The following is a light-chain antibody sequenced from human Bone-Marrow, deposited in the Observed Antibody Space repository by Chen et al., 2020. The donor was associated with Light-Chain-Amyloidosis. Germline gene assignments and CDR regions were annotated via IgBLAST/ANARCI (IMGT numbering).Light chain of an antibody. Sequence: VVLTQSPLTLPVTLGQPASISCRSNQSPVHSNRETYLSWFQQRPGQSPRLLVYKVSYRDSGVPDRFSGSGSGTDFTLRISRVEAEDVGFYYCVQGTHWPPLFGPGTRVEIK. CDR2: KVS. CDR3: VQGTHWPPL. CDR1: QSPVHSNRETY. J-gene: IGKJ3*01. V-gene: IGKV2-30*02.